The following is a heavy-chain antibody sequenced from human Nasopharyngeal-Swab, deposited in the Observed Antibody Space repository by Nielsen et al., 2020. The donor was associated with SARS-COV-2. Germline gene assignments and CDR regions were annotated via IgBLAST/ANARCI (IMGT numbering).Heavy chain of an antibody. D-gene: IGHD1-26*01. V-gene: IGHV4-4*02. CDR3: AKEGSGSPALS. CDR2: ALHDGRT. Sequence: VRQAPGKGLEWIGEALHDGRTSYHSTLESRVTISIDTSRNQFSLRLTSVTAADTAVYYCAKEGSGSPALSWGQGILVTASS. J-gene: IGHJ5*02.